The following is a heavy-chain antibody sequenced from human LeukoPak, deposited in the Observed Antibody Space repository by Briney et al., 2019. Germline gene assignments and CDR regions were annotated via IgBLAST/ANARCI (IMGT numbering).Heavy chain of an antibody. CDR2: IIPIFGTA. V-gene: IGHV1-69*06. CDR1: GGTFSSYA. CDR3: AILSGYSYGYMGY. D-gene: IGHD5-18*01. Sequence: APVKVSCKASGGTFSSYAISWVRQAPGQGLEWMGGIIPIFGTANYAQKFQGRVTITADKSTSTAYMELSSLRSEDTAVYYCAILSGYSYGYMGYWGQGTLVTVSS. J-gene: IGHJ4*02.